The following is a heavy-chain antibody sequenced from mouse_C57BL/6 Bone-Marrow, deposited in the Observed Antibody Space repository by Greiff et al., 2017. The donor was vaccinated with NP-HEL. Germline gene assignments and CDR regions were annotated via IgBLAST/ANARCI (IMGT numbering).Heavy chain of an antibody. D-gene: IGHD2-3*01. CDR1: GFSLTSYA. V-gene: IGHV2-9-1*01. CDR2: IWTGGGT. CDR3: ARNPVYDGYFYYAMDY. Sequence: VKLVESGPGLVAPSQSLSITCTVSGFSLTSYAISWVRQPPGKGLEWLGVIWTGGGTNYNSALKSRLSISKDNSKSQVFLKMNSLQTDDTARYYCARNPVYDGYFYYAMDYWGQGTSVTVSS. J-gene: IGHJ4*01.